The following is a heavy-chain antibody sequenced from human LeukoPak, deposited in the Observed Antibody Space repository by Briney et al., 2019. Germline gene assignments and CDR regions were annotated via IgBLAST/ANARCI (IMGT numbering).Heavy chain of an antibody. V-gene: IGHV3-13*01. D-gene: IGHD2-2*01. J-gene: IGHJ6*02. CDR1: GFTFSGYD. CDR2: IGTAGDT. Sequence: PTGGSLRLSCAASGFTFSGYDMHWVRHATGKGLEWVSAIGTAGDTYYPGSVKGRFTISRENAKNSLYLQMNSLRAEDTAVYYCARDSYCSSTSCTPDDYYYGMDVWGQGTTVTVSS. CDR3: ARDSYCSSTSCTPDDYYYGMDV.